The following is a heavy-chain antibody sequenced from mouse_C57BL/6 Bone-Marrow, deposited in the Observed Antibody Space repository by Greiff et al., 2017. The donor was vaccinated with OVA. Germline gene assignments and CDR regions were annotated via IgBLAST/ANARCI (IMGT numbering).Heavy chain of an antibody. CDR1: GYTFTSYW. V-gene: IGHV1-55*01. Sequence: VQLQQSGAELVKPGASVKMSCKASGYTFTSYWITWVKQRPGQGLEWIGDIYPGSGSTNYNEKFKSKATLTVDTSSSTAYMQLSSLTSEDSAVYYCARRIYDGYYVDYWGQGTTLTVSS. CDR3: ARRIYDGYYVDY. D-gene: IGHD2-3*01. CDR2: IYPGSGST. J-gene: IGHJ2*01.